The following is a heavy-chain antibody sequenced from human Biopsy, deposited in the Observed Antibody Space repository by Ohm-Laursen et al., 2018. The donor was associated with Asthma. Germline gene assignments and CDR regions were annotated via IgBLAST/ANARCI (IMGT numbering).Heavy chain of an antibody. J-gene: IGHJ4*02. CDR2: IMTAFGTT. CDR1: GGTFSNFA. D-gene: IGHD6-19*01. V-gene: IGHV1-69*13. CDR3: ARCQVGYSSGWSLLLKKIYYSGMDV. Sequence: AASVKVSCKAPGGTFSNFAISWVRQAPGQGLEWLGGIMTAFGTTNYAQKFQGRVTITADESTSTAYMEVTSLRSEDTAIYYCARCQVGYSSGWSLLLKKIYYSGMDVWGQGTLVTVSS.